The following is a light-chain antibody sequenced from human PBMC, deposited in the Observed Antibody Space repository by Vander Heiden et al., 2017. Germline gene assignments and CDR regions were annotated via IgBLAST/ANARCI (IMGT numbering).Light chain of an antibody. V-gene: IGLV1-40*01. Sequence: QSVLTQPPSVSGAPGQRVTISCTGSSSNIGAGYDVHWYQQLPGTAPKLLIYVTSNRPSGVPDRFSGSKSGTSASLAIAGLQAGDEADYYCQSYDSCLSGSSVVFGGGTKLTVL. CDR1: SSNIGAGYD. CDR2: VTS. CDR3: QSYDSCLSGSSVV. J-gene: IGLJ2*01.